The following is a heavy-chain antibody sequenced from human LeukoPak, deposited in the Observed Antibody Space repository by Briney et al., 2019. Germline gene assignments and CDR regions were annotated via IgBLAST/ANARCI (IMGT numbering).Heavy chain of an antibody. CDR1: GFTFSSYG. CDR2: ISYDGSNK. Sequence: GRSLRLSCAASGFTFSSYGIHWVRQAPGKGLEWVAVISYDGSNKYYADSVKGRFTISRDNSKNTLYLQMNSLSAEDAAVYYCAKEDYGDYYFDYWGQGTLVTVSS. V-gene: IGHV3-30*18. D-gene: IGHD4-17*01. CDR3: AKEDYGDYYFDY. J-gene: IGHJ4*02.